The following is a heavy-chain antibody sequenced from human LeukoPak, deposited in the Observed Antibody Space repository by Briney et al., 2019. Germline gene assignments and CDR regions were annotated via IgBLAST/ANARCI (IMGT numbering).Heavy chain of an antibody. V-gene: IGHV3-48*01. D-gene: IGHD3-3*01. CDR1: GFTFSSYS. Sequence: PGGSLRLSCAASGFTFSSYSMNWVRQAPGKGLEWVSYISSSSSTIYYADSVKGRFTISRDNAKNSLYPQMNSLRAEDTAVYYCARDQVTIFGVVTPNFDYWGQGTLVTVSS. J-gene: IGHJ4*02. CDR3: ARDQVTIFGVVTPNFDY. CDR2: ISSSSSTI.